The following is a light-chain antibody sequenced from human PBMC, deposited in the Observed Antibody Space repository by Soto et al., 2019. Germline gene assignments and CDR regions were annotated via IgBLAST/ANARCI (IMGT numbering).Light chain of an antibody. V-gene: IGLV2-23*02. J-gene: IGLJ1*01. CDR3: CSYRGSYV. CDR1: SSDVGSYNL. CDR2: EVS. Sequence: QSVLTQPASVSGSPGQSITISCTRTSSDVGSYNLVSWYQQHPGKAPKVMIYEVSKRPSGVSNRFSGSKSGNTASLTISGLQAEDEADYYCCSYRGSYVFGTGTKVTVL.